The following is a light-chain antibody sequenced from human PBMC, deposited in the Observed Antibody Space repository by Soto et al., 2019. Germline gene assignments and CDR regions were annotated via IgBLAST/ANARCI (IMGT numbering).Light chain of an antibody. Sequence: DAVMTQSPLSLPVTLGQPASISCRSSQSLVYSDGNTYLNWCQQRPGQSPRRLIYKVSNRDSGVPDRFSGSGSGTDFTLKISRVEAEDVGIYYCMQGTHWPPMFGQGTKVDIK. CDR1: QSLVYSDGNTY. V-gene: IGKV2-30*01. CDR3: MQGTHWPPM. CDR2: KVS. J-gene: IGKJ1*01.